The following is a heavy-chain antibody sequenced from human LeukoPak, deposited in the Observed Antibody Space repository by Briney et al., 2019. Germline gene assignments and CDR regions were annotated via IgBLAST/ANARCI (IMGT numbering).Heavy chain of an antibody. CDR3: ARGPGYCSSTSCYKGWFDP. J-gene: IGHJ5*02. D-gene: IGHD2-2*02. V-gene: IGHV4-34*01. CDR2: INHSGST. CDR1: GGTFSGYY. Sequence: PSETLSLTCAVYGGTFSGYYWSWIRQPPGKRLEWIGEINHSGSTNYNPSLKSRVTISVDTSKNQFSLKLSSVTAADTAVYYCARGPGYCSSTSCYKGWFDPWGQGTLVTVSS.